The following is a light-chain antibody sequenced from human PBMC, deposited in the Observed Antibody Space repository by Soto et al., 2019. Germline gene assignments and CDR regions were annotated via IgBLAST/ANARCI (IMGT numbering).Light chain of an antibody. CDR1: QPINRW. CDR2: AAS. J-gene: IGKJ4*01. V-gene: IGKV1-12*01. Sequence: DIQMTQSPSPLSASVGDRVTITCRASQPINRWLAWYQQKPGKAPKLLIYAASSLHTGVPLRFSGSGSGTDFSLTISSLQPEDFATYSCKQSKSFPLTFGGGTKVDI. CDR3: KQSKSFPLT.